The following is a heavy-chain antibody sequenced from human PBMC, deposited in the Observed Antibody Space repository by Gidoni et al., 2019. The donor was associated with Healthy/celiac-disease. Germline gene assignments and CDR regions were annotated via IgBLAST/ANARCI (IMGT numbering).Heavy chain of an antibody. J-gene: IGHJ4*02. Sequence: QVQLVESGGGVVQPGRSLRLSCAASGFTFRSHGMHWVRQAPGKGLEGVAVIWYDGSNKYYADSVKGRFTISRDNSKNTLYLQMNSLRAEDTAVYYCARGTYYYDSSPSILDYWGQGTLVTVSS. CDR3: ARGTYYYDSSPSILDY. CDR2: IWYDGSNK. CDR1: GFTFRSHG. V-gene: IGHV3-33*01. D-gene: IGHD3-22*01.